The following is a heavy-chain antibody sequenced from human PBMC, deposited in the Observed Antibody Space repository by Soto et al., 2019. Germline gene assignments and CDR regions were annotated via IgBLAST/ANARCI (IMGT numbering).Heavy chain of an antibody. CDR1: GFTFSSYS. Sequence: PGGSLRVSCAASGFTFSSYSMHWVRQAPGKGLEGVSSSGTRSDIDYADSGKGRFTISRDNAKPALSLPMTSMTAEDTAVYYCAREEPAWPLAYGLDVWGQGTKVTDS. CDR3: AREEPAWPLAYGLDV. J-gene: IGHJ6*02. CDR2: SGTRSDI. V-gene: IGHV3-21*01.